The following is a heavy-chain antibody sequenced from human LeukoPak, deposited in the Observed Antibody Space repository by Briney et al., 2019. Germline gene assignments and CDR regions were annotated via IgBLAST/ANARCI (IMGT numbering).Heavy chain of an antibody. Sequence: GGSLRLSCAASGFTFSNYAMTWVRQAPGKGLEWVSGISGSGGSTYYADSVKGRFTISRDNSKNTLYLQMNSLRAEDTAVYYCARGSMWFHDTGDSIEYWGQGTLVTVSS. CDR1: GFTFSNYA. V-gene: IGHV3-23*01. D-gene: IGHD7-27*01. CDR3: ARGSMWFHDTGDSIEY. J-gene: IGHJ4*02. CDR2: ISGSGGST.